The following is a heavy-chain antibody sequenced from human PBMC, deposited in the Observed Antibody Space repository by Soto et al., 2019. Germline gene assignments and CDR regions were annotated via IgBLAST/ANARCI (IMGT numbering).Heavy chain of an antibody. D-gene: IGHD6-6*01. CDR2: ISVRGGDE. CDR1: GFTFSSYA. V-gene: IGHV3-30*03. J-gene: IGHJ4*02. CDR3: ARGTIVARQHLDY. Sequence: QVQLVESGGGVVQPGKSLRLSCAASGFTFSSYAMHWARQAPGKGLEWVTVISVRGGDEYYAESVRGRFTISRDDSKNTLYLQMDSRRGADTAVYYCARGTIVARQHLDYWGQGTLVTVSS.